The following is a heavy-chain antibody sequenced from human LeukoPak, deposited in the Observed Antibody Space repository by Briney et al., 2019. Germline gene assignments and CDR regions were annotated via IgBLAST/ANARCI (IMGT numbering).Heavy chain of an antibody. D-gene: IGHD3-22*01. CDR2: ISGSGGST. CDR3: AKGRQLVVITRGLGDY. V-gene: IGHV3-23*01. CDR1: GFTFSSYA. J-gene: IGHJ4*02. Sequence: GGSLRLSCAASGFTFSSYAMSWVRQAPGKGLEWVSAISGSGGSTYYADSVKGRFTISRDNSKNTLYLQMNSLRAEDTAVYYCAKGRQLVVITRGLGDYWGQGTLVTVSS.